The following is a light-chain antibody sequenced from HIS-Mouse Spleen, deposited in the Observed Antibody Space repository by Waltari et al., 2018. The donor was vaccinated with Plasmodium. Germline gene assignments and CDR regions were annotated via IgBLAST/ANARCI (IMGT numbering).Light chain of an antibody. CDR3: SSYAGSNNLV. CDR2: EVS. V-gene: IGLV2-8*01. J-gene: IGLJ2*01. CDR1: SSNVVGYTH. Sequence: QSALTQPPSPSGSPGRSVTTSRTVPSSNVVGYTHLPWYQPHPGKAPKLIIYEVSKRPSGVPDRFSGSKSGNTASLTVSGLQAEDEADYYCSSYAGSNNLVFGGGTKLTVL.